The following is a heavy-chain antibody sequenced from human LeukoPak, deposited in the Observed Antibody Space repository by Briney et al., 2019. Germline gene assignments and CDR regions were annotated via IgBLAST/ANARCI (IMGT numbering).Heavy chain of an antibody. V-gene: IGHV3-23*01. CDR2: ISGTGGST. CDR3: AKCSGWFVRGKDYYYYYMDV. J-gene: IGHJ6*03. CDR1: GFTFSTYA. Sequence: GGSLRLSCAASGFTFSTYAMTWVRQAPGKGLEWVSLISGTGGSTYYADSVKGRFTISRDNSKDTLYLQMNSLRAEDTAVYYCAKCSGWFVRGKDYYYYYMDVWGKGTTVTVSS. D-gene: IGHD6-19*01.